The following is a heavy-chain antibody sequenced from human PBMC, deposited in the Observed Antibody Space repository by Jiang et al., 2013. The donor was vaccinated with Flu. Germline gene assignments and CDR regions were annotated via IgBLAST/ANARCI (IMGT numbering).Heavy chain of an antibody. CDR1: GFVFSTSY. CDR3: ARGTGRRFDY. CDR2: INANSGDK. Sequence: SGAEVKKPGASVKVSCKASGFVFSTSYIHWVRQAPGQGLEWMGWINANSGDKKYAQKFQGRVTMTRDTSISIAYMELSGVRFDDTAVYYCARGTGRRFDYWGQGTLVT. D-gene: IGHD3/OR15-3a*01. J-gene: IGHJ4*02. V-gene: IGHV1-2*02.